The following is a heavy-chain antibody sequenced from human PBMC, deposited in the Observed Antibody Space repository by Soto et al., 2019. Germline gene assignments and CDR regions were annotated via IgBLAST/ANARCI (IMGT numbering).Heavy chain of an antibody. CDR2: IYHSGST. Sequence: SETLSLTCAVSGYSISSGYYWGWIRQPPGKGLEWIGSIYHSGSTYYNPSLKSRVTISVDTSKNQFSLKLSAVTAADTAVYYCARLSNMARTYYDFWSGLRRNWFDPWGQGTLVTISS. CDR3: ARLSNMARTYYDFWSGLRRNWFDP. V-gene: IGHV4-38-2*01. J-gene: IGHJ5*02. CDR1: GYSISSGYY. D-gene: IGHD3-3*01.